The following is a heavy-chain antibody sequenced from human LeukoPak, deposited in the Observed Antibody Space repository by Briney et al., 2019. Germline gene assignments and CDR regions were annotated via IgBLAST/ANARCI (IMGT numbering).Heavy chain of an antibody. J-gene: IGHJ4*02. CDR1: GFTFSSYW. Sequence: GGSLRVSCAASGFTFSSYWMHWVRQGPGKGLVWVSRVNSDGSRTSYADSVKGRFTISRDNAKNTLYLQMNGLRAEDTAVYYCARDQCSGPNCQVALDYWGQGTLVTVSS. CDR3: ARDQCSGPNCQVALDY. D-gene: IGHD2-2*01. V-gene: IGHV3-74*01. CDR2: VNSDGSRT.